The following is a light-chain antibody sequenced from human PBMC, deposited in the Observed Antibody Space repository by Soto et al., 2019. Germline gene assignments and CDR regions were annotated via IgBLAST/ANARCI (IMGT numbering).Light chain of an antibody. Sequence: EIVLTQSPATLSLSPGERATLSCRASQSVSSYLAWYQQKPGQTPRLLIYDASNRATGIPARFSGSGSEKDFTLSISSLEPEDFAVYYCQQRSSWPRTFGQGTKLEIK. J-gene: IGKJ2*01. CDR2: DAS. V-gene: IGKV3-11*01. CDR3: QQRSSWPRT. CDR1: QSVSSY.